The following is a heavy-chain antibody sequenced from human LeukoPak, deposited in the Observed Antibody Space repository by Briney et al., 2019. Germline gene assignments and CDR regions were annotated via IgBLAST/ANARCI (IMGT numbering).Heavy chain of an antibody. V-gene: IGHV4-4*07. J-gene: IGHJ4*02. CDR1: GGSISIYH. Sequence: SETLSLTCTVSGGSISIYHWSWIRQPAGKELEWIGRVHSSGNTKYNPSLSSRVTMSLDTSKNQFSVNLTSVTAADTAVYYCARGGDGSGYYYKIDNWGQGTPVTVSS. D-gene: IGHD3-22*01. CDR2: VHSSGNT. CDR3: ARGGDGSGYYYKIDN.